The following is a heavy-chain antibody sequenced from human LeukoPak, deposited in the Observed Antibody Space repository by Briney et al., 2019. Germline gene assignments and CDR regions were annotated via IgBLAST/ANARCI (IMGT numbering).Heavy chain of an antibody. CDR1: VGTFSSYA. CDR2: IIPILGIA. CDR3: ARALVGATGRYFDY. V-gene: IGHV1-69*04. Sequence: GSAVKVSCKASVGTFSSYAISWVRQAPGQGLEWMGRIIPILGIANYAQKFQGRVTITADKSTSTAYMELSSLRSEDTAVYYCARALVGATGRYFDYWGQGTLVTVSS. D-gene: IGHD1-26*01. J-gene: IGHJ4*02.